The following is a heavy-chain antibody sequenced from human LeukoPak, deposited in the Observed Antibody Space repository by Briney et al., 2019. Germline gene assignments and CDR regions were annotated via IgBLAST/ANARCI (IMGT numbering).Heavy chain of an antibody. CDR1: GYTFTGYY. CDR3: ASLRIAAAGVPPYYYYYGMDV. Sequence: ASVKVSCKASGYTFTGYYMHWVRQAPGQGLEWMGWINPNSGGTNYAQKFQGRVTMTRDTSISTAYMELSRLRSDDTAVYYCASLRIAAAGVPPYYYYYGMDVWGQGTTVTVSS. V-gene: IGHV1-2*02. J-gene: IGHJ6*02. D-gene: IGHD6-13*01. CDR2: INPNSGGT.